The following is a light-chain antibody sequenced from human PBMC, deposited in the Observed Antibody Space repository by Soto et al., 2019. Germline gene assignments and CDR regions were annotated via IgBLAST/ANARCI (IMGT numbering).Light chain of an antibody. V-gene: IGKV3-11*01. Sequence: DIVLTQSPTTMSLIKGERVTLSCRVSQSVSNSLAWYQQKPGQPPRLLIYDVSNRATGIPARFSGSGSGTDFTLTITSLEPEDFAVYFCHQRYNWPRVTFGQGTRLEIK. CDR3: HQRYNWPRVT. CDR1: QSVSNS. J-gene: IGKJ5*01. CDR2: DVS.